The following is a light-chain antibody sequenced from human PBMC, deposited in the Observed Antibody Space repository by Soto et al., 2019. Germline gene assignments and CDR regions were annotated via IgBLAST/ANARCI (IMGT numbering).Light chain of an antibody. Sequence: QSVLTQPASVSGSPGQSITISCTGTSSDVGGYNYVSWYQQHPGKAPKLMIYEVSNRPSGVSNRFAGSESGNTASLTISGLQAEDEADYYCTSYTSSSTRVFGTGTKVT. J-gene: IGLJ1*01. CDR2: EVS. CDR3: TSYTSSSTRV. CDR1: SSDVGGYNY. V-gene: IGLV2-14*01.